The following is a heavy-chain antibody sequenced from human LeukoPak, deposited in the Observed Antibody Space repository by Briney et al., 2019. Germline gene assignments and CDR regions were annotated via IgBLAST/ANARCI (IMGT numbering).Heavy chain of an antibody. Sequence: SETLSLTCTVSGGSISSHYSSWIRQPPGKGLEWIGYIYYSGSTNYNPSLKSRVTISVDTSKNQFSLKPSSVTAADTAVYYCARSLEIFGVVMPIEYYFDYWGQGTLVTVSS. CDR3: ARSLEIFGVVMPIEYYFDY. V-gene: IGHV4-59*11. J-gene: IGHJ4*02. CDR2: IYYSGST. CDR1: GGSISSHY. D-gene: IGHD3-3*01.